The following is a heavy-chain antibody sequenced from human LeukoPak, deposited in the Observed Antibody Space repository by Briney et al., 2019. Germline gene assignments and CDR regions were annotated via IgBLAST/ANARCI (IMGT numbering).Heavy chain of an antibody. V-gene: IGHV3-7*04. CDR1: GLTFDNYL. D-gene: IGHD6-13*01. Sequence: PGGSLRLSCAASGLTFDNYLMSWVRQIPGKGLEWVANIKEDGRAKYYVDSVRGRFIISRDNAKNALYLQMDSLRAEDTAVYYCARDRESNWFPYLDSWGRGTLVTVSS. CDR3: ARDRESNWFPYLDS. J-gene: IGHJ4*02. CDR2: IKEDGRAK.